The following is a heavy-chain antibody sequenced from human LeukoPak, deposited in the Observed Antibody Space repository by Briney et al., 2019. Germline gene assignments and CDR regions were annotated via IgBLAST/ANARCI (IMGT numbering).Heavy chain of an antibody. CDR1: GGSFSGYY. CDR2: INHSGST. V-gene: IGHV4-34*01. Sequence: PSETLSLTCAVYGGSFSGYYWSWIRQPPGEGLEWIGEINHSGSTNYNPSLKSRVTISVDTSKNQFSLKLSSVTAADTAVYYCATTARRYDSSGYYYYWGQGTLVTVSS. J-gene: IGHJ4*02. CDR3: ATTARRYDSSGYYYY. D-gene: IGHD3-22*01.